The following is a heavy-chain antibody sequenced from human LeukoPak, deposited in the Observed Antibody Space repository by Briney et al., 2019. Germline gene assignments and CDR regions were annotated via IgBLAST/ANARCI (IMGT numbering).Heavy chain of an antibody. V-gene: IGHV3-30*02. CDR1: GFTFSSYG. Sequence: PGGSLRLSCAASGFTFSSYGMHWVRQAPGKGLEWVAFIRYDGSNKYYADSVKGRFTISRDNSKNTLYLQMNSLGAEDTAVYYCAKDRSYYDGSGYLIYWGQGTLVTVSS. CDR3: AKDRSYYDGSGYLIY. D-gene: IGHD3-22*01. CDR2: IRYDGSNK. J-gene: IGHJ4*02.